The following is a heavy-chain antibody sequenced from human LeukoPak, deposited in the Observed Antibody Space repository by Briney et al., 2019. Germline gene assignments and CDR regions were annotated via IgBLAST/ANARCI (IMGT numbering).Heavy chain of an antibody. CDR3: ARDLLSYDILTGYYGGYFDL. V-gene: IGHV4-59*01. CDR2: IYHSGST. D-gene: IGHD3-9*01. Sequence: SETLSLTCSVYGGSISPYYWSWIRQPPGKGLEWIGHIYHSGSTNYNPSLKSRVTISVDTSENQFSLKLSSVTAADTAVYYCARDLLSYDILTGYYGGYFDLWGRGTLVTVSS. CDR1: GGSISPYY. J-gene: IGHJ2*01.